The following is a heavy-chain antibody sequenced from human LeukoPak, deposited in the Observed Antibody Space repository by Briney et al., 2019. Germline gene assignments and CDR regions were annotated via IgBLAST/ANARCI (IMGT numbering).Heavy chain of an antibody. CDR2: IWYDGSNK. D-gene: IGHD5-18*01. CDR3: ARDEGKWIQLWLGA. CDR1: AFTFSSYG. Sequence: GRSLRLSCAASAFTFSSYGMHWVRQAPGKGLEWVAVIWYDGSNKYYADSVKGRFTISRDNSKNTLYLQMNSLRAEDTAVYYCARDEGKWIQLWLGAWGQGTLVTVSS. V-gene: IGHV3-33*01. J-gene: IGHJ5*02.